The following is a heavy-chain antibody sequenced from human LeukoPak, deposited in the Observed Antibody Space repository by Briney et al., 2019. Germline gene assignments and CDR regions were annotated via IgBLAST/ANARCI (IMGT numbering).Heavy chain of an antibody. Sequence: PGESLKISCKGSGYSFPSYWIAWVRQMPGKGLEWMGIIYPGDSDTRYSPSFQGQVTISADKSISTAYLQWSSLKASDTAMYYCAVNLIGYGYGETFDIWGQGTKVTVSS. CDR2: IYPGDSDT. J-gene: IGHJ3*02. D-gene: IGHD5-18*01. V-gene: IGHV5-51*01. CDR3: AVNLIGYGYGETFDI. CDR1: GYSFPSYW.